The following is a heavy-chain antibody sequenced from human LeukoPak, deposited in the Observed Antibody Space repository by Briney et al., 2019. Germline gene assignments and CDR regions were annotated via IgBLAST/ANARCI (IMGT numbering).Heavy chain of an antibody. CDR3: ARGKGMIVVVIPYYFDY. J-gene: IGHJ4*02. Sequence: SETLSLTCTVSGGSISSSSYYWGWIRQPPGKGLEWIGSIYYSGSTNYNPSLKSRVTISVDTSKNQFSLKLSSVTAADTAVYYCARGKGMIVVVIPYYFDYWGQGTLVTVSS. D-gene: IGHD3-22*01. V-gene: IGHV4-39*07. CDR1: GGSISSSSYY. CDR2: IYYSGST.